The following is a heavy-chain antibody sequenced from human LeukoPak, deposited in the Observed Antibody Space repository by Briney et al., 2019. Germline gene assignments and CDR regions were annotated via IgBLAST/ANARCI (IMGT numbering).Heavy chain of an antibody. D-gene: IGHD1-7*01. V-gene: IGHV3-48*03. Sequence: GGSLRLSCAASGFTFSSYEMNWVRQAPGKGLEWVSYISSSGSTIYYADSVKGRFTISRDNAKNSLYLQMNSLRAEDTAVYYCARVGETTPAFDYWGQGTLVTVSS. CDR1: GFTFSSYE. CDR2: ISSSGSTI. CDR3: ARVGETTPAFDY. J-gene: IGHJ4*02.